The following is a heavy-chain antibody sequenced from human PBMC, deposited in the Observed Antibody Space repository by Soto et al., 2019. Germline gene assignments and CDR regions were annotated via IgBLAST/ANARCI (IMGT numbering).Heavy chain of an antibody. V-gene: IGHV1-18*04. CDR1: GYTFTSYG. J-gene: IGHJ4*02. CDR3: ARADSPPLGAQFDY. CDR2: ISAYNGNT. Sequence: QVQLVQSGAEVKKPGASVKVSCKASGYTFTSYGISWVRQAPGQGLEWMGWISAYNGNTNYAQKLQGRVTMTTDTATRTAYMELRSLRAYDTAVYYCARADSPPLGAQFDYWGQGTLVTVSS. D-gene: IGHD3-22*01.